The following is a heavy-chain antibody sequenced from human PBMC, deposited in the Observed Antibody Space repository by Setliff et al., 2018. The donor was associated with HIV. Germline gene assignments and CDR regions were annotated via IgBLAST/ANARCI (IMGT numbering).Heavy chain of an antibody. CDR1: GFTFSSYS. V-gene: IGHV3-7*01. Sequence: PGGSLRLSCAASGFTFSSYSMNWVRQAPGKGLEWVANINEDGSEKYYVDSVKGRFTISRDNAKKSLYLQMNSLSAEDTAVYYCARGGDSSASDHWGQGTLVTVSS. CDR2: INEDGSEK. D-gene: IGHD6-19*01. J-gene: IGHJ4*02. CDR3: ARGGDSSASDH.